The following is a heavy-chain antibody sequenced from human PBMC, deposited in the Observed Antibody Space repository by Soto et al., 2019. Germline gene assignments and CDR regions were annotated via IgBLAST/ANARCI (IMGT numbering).Heavy chain of an antibody. V-gene: IGHV4-30-2*01. CDR2: IYHSGST. D-gene: IGHD6-19*01. CDR3: ARAGGLGAVAVDY. J-gene: IGHJ4*02. CDR1: GGSISSGGYS. Sequence: QLQLQESGSGLVKPSQTLSLTCAVSGGSISSGGYSWSWIRQPPGKGLEWIGYIYHSGSTSYNPSFKSRVTISVDRSKNQFSLKLSSVTAADTAVYYCARAGGLGAVAVDYWGQGTLVTVSS.